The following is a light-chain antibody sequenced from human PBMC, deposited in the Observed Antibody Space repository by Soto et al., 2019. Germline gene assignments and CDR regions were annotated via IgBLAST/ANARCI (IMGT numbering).Light chain of an antibody. CDR1: QSVLYSPNNNNY. J-gene: IGKJ2*01. V-gene: IGKV4-1*01. Sequence: DIVMTQSPDSLAVSLGERATINCKSSQSVLYSPNNNNYLSWYQQKPGQSPRLLIYWPSTRESGDPDRFSGNGSGTDCTLTISNLQAGDVAVYYWHQFYRFHNTFGQGTKLDIK. CDR3: HQFYRFHNT. CDR2: WPS.